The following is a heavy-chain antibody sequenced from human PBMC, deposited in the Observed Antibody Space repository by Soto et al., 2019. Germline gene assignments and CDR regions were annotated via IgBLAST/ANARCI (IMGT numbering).Heavy chain of an antibody. CDR2: IYYSGSA. J-gene: IGHJ5*02. CDR1: GGSISTYY. Sequence: PSETLSLTCTVSGGSISTYYWNWIRQPPGKGLESIGYIYYSGSANYSPSLKSRVTISVDTSKNEFSLKLSSVTAADTAIYYCARVDREHTKRPAPDLCGQGSLVTV. D-gene: IGHD1-26*01. CDR3: ARVDREHTKRPAPDL. V-gene: IGHV4-59*01.